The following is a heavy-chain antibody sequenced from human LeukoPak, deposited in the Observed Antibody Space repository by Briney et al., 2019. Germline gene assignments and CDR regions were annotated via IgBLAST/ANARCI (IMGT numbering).Heavy chain of an antibody. D-gene: IGHD3-22*01. V-gene: IGHV1-18*01. CDR3: ARDFGAAAYDGAFDI. CDR1: GYTFSSYG. Sequence: ASVKVSCKASGYTFSSYGINWVRQAPGQGLEWMGWISGFNGHTNYAQILRGRVTMTTDTATTTVYMEVRALRSDDTAVYYCARDFGAAAYDGAFDIWGQGTMVTVSS. CDR2: ISGFNGHT. J-gene: IGHJ3*02.